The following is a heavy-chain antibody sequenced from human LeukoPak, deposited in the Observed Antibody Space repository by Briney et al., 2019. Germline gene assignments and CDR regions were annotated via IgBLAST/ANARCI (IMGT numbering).Heavy chain of an antibody. J-gene: IGHJ4*02. V-gene: IGHV4-59*08. D-gene: IGHD1-14*01. Sequence: PSETLSLTSTVSSGSISSHYWTWIRQPPGKGLEWIGFIYYTGSTNYNPSLKSRVTISVDTSKNQFSLKLTSVTAADTAVYYCARRGTTWYFEDWGQGTLVTVSS. CDR3: ARRGTTWYFED. CDR2: IYYTGST. CDR1: SGSISSHY.